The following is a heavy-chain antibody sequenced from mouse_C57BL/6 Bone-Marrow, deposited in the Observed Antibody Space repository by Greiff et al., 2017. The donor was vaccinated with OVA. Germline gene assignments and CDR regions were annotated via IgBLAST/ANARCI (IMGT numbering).Heavy chain of an antibody. Sequence: QVQLKPSWAELVRPGASVTLSCKASGYTFTDYEMHWVKQTPVHGLEWIGAIDPETGGTAYNQKFKGKAILTADKSSSTAYMELRRLTSEDSAVYYCTRGYSNYYAMDYWGQGTSVTVSS. J-gene: IGHJ4*01. CDR3: TRGYSNYYAMDY. CDR1: GYTFTDYE. V-gene: IGHV1-15*01. D-gene: IGHD2-5*01. CDR2: IDPETGGT.